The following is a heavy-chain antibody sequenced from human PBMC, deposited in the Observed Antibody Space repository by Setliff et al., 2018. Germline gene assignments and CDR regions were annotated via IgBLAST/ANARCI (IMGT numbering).Heavy chain of an antibody. J-gene: IGHJ6*03. CDR2: IKQDGSEK. D-gene: IGHD1-26*01. Sequence: PGESLKISCAASGFIFSSYWMSWVRQAPGKGLEWVATIKQDGSEKLYVDSVKGRFTISRDNAKNSLYLQMNSLRDEDTAVYYCARERVGRYYYYHMDVWGKGTTVTVSS. CDR3: ARERVGRYYYYHMDV. CDR1: GFIFSSYW. V-gene: IGHV3-7*03.